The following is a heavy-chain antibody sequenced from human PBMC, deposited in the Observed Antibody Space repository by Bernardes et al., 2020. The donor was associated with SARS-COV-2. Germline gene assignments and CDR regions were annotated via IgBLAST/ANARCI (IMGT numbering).Heavy chain of an antibody. CDR3: AKDSVANDILTGYDY. V-gene: IGHV3-23*01. D-gene: IGHD3-9*01. CDR2: ISGSCGST. CDR1: GFTFSSYA. Sequence: GGSLRLSCAASGFTFSSYAMSWVRQAPGKVLEWVSAISGSCGSTYYADSVKGRFTISRDNSKNTLYLQMNSLRAEDTAVYYCAKDSVANDILTGYDYWGQGTLVTVSS. J-gene: IGHJ4*02.